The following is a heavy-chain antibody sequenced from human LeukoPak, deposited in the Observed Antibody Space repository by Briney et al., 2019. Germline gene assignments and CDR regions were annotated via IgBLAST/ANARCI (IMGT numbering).Heavy chain of an antibody. Sequence: GASVKVSCKASGYTFTGYYMHWVRQAPGQGLEWMGWINPNSGGTNYAQKFQGRVTMTRDTSISTAYMELSRLRSDDTAVYYCAREDSYDSSGYYYDYWGQGTLATVSS. CDR2: INPNSGGT. CDR3: AREDSYDSSGYYYDY. J-gene: IGHJ4*02. CDR1: GYTFTGYY. V-gene: IGHV1-2*02. D-gene: IGHD3-22*01.